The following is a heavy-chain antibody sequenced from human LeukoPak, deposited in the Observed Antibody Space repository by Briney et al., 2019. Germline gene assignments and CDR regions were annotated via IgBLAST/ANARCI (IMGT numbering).Heavy chain of an antibody. CDR1: GFTFSSYA. D-gene: IGHD3-22*01. J-gene: IGHJ4*02. CDR2: ISGSGGST. Sequence: GGSLRLSCAASGFTFSSYAISWVRQAPGKGLGWVSAISGSGGSTYYADSVKGRFTISRDNSKNTLYLQMNSLRAEDTAVYYCAKDRGITMIVKSARYFDYWGQGTLVTVSS. V-gene: IGHV3-23*01. CDR3: AKDRGITMIVKSARYFDY.